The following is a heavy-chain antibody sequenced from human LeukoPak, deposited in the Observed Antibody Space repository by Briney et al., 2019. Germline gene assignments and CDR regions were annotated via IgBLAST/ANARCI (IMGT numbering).Heavy chain of an antibody. CDR2: IYTSGST. CDR3: ARSSGGTSGKWGY. CDR1: GGSISSGSYY. Sequence: SETLSLTCTVSGGSISSGSYYWSCIRQPAGKGREWIGRIYTSGSTNYNPSLKSRVTISVDTSKNQCSLKLSSVTAADTAVYYCARSSGGTSGKWGYWGQGTLVTVSS. D-gene: IGHD4-23*01. V-gene: IGHV4-61*02. J-gene: IGHJ4*02.